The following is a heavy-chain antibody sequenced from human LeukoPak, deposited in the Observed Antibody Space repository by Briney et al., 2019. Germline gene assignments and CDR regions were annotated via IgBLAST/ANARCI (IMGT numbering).Heavy chain of an antibody. V-gene: IGHV3-23*01. CDR1: GFTFSSYA. CDR2: ISGGGGST. D-gene: IGHD3-9*01. Sequence: PGGSLRLSCAASGFTFSSYAMSWVRQAPGKGLEWVSAISGGGGSTYYADSVKGRFTISRDNSKNTLYLQMNSLRAEDTAVYYCAKEHVRYFDFATDQTIDYWGQGTLVTVSS. CDR3: AKEHVRYFDFATDQTIDY. J-gene: IGHJ4*02.